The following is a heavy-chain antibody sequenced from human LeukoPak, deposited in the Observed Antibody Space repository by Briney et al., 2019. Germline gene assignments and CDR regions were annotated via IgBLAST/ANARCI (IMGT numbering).Heavy chain of an antibody. CDR3: ARGAFRIGSYLDY. CDR1: GFTFSSHS. CDR2: ISGSTTTI. J-gene: IGHJ4*02. D-gene: IGHD1-26*01. V-gene: IGHV3-48*04. Sequence: GGSLSLSCAASGFTFSSHSMNWVRQAPGKGLEWVSYISGSTTTIYYADSVKGRFTISKDNAKNSLYLQMSSLRAEDTAVYYCARGAFRIGSYLDYWGQGALVTVSS.